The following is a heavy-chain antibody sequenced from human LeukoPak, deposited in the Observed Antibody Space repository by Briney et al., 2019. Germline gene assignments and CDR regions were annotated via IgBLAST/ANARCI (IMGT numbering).Heavy chain of an antibody. J-gene: IGHJ4*02. CDR3: VSAYGGLLDY. Sequence: GGSLRLSCAASGFIFSSYEMNWVRQAPGKGLEWISYISGNGDTIYYADSVKGRFTISRDNRKNSLSLQMSSLRVEDTAVYYCVSAYGGLLDYWGQRTLVTVSS. D-gene: IGHD3-16*01. V-gene: IGHV3-48*03. CDR2: ISGNGDTI. CDR1: GFIFSSYE.